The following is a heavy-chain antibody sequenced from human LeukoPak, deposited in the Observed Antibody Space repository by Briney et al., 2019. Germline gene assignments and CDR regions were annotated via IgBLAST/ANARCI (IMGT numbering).Heavy chain of an antibody. J-gene: IGHJ5*02. Sequence: GESLKISCKGSGYSFTSYWIGWVRQMPGKGLEWMGIIYPGDSDTRYSPSFQGQVTISADKSISTAYLQWSSLKASDTAMYYCARQGTDSSGFGSWFDPWGQGTLVTVSS. CDR2: IYPGDSDT. V-gene: IGHV5-51*01. CDR3: ARQGTDSSGFGSWFDP. D-gene: IGHD6-19*01. CDR1: GYSFTSYW.